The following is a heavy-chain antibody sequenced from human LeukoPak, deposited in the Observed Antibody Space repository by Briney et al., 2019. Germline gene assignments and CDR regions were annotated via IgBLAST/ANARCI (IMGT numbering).Heavy chain of an antibody. Sequence: GGSLRLSCAASGFNFAAYSMSWVRQAPGKGLEWVSDISGSGGSTYYADSVKGRFTISRDNSKNTLYLQMNSLRAEDTALYYCAKGGYSSSWSYFFDYWGQGTLVTVSS. V-gene: IGHV3-23*01. J-gene: IGHJ4*02. CDR3: AKGGYSSSWSYFFDY. D-gene: IGHD6-13*01. CDR1: GFNFAAYS. CDR2: ISGSGGST.